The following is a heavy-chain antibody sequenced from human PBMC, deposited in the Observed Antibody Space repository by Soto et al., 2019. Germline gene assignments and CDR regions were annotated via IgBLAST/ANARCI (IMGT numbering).Heavy chain of an antibody. CDR1: GGSISSGGYY. D-gene: IGHD6-6*01. J-gene: IGHJ4*02. CDR3: ARSSSSGNFDY. V-gene: IGHV4-31*03. Sequence: PSETLSLTCTVSGGSISSGGYYWSWIRQHPGKGLEWIGYIYYSGSTYYNPSLKSRVTISVDTSKNQFSLKLSSVTAADTAVYYCARSSSSGNFDYWGQGTLVTVSS. CDR2: IYYSGST.